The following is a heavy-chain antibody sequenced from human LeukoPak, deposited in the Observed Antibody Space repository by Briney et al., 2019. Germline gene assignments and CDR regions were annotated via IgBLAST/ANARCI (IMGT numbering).Heavy chain of an antibody. CDR1: GYTFTSFY. D-gene: IGHD3-10*01. Sequence: ASVKVSCKASGYTFTSFYIHWVRQAPGQGLEWMGVINPRDGGTSYAQSSQGRVTMTRDTFTNTVYMEVSSLRSEDTAVYYCGRDLPTGFGSTAYWGQGTLVTVSS. J-gene: IGHJ4*02. V-gene: IGHV1-46*01. CDR3: GRDLPTGFGSTAY. CDR2: INPRDGGT.